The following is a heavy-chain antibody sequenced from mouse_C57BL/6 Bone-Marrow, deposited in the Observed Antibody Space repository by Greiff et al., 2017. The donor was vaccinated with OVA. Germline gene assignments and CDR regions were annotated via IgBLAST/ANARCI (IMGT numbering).Heavy chain of an antibody. J-gene: IGHJ3*01. Sequence: VKLMESGAELVRPGTSVKMSCKASGYTFTNYWIGWAKQRPGHGLEWIGDIYPGGGYTNYNETFKGKATLTADKSSSTAYMQFSSLTSEDSAIYYCAYYYGSSLGFAYWGQGTLVTVSA. D-gene: IGHD1-1*01. CDR3: AYYYGSSLGFAY. V-gene: IGHV1-63*01. CDR2: IYPGGGYT. CDR1: GYTFTNYW.